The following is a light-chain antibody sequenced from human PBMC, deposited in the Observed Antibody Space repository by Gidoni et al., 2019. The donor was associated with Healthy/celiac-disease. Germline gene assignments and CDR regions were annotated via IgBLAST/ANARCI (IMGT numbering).Light chain of an antibody. V-gene: IGLV2-11*01. J-gene: IGLJ1*01. CDR3: CSYAGSYNYV. CDR2: DVS. CDR1: SSYVGGYNY. Sequence: QSALTQPRSVSGSPGQSVTISCTGTSSYVGGYNYVTWYQQHPGKAPKLMFYDVSKRPSGVPDRFSGSKSGNTASLTISGLQAEDEADYYCCSYAGSYNYVFGTGTKVTVL.